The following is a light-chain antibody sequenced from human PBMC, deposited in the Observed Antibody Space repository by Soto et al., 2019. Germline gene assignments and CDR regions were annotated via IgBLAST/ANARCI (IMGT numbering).Light chain of an antibody. Sequence: QSALTQPASMSGSPGQSITISCTGTSSDVGSSNLVSWYQHHPGKAPKLMIYEGNKRPSGVSNRFSGSKSGNTASLTISGLQAEDEADYYCCSYAGSSTFPWVFGGGTKVTVL. CDR1: SSDVGSSNL. V-gene: IGLV2-23*03. CDR3: CSYAGSSTFPWV. CDR2: EGN. J-gene: IGLJ3*02.